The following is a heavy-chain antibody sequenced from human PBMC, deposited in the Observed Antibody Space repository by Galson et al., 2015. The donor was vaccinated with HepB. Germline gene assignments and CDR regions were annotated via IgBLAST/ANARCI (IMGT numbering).Heavy chain of an antibody. CDR2: IIPILGIA. V-gene: IGHV1-69*02. CDR1: GGTFSSYT. Sequence: SVKVSCKASGGTFSSYTISWVRQAPGQGLEWMGRIIPILGIANYAQKFQGRVTITADKSTSTAYMELSSLRSEDTAVYYCARVSEYYDSSGYYRIDAFDIWGQGTMVTVSS. D-gene: IGHD3-22*01. CDR3: ARVSEYYDSSGYYRIDAFDI. J-gene: IGHJ3*02.